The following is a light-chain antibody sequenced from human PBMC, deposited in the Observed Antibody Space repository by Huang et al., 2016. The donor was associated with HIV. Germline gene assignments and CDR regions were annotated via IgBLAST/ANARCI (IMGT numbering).Light chain of an antibody. V-gene: IGKV2-30*01. CDR3: MQGTYLPGT. J-gene: IGKJ1*01. Sequence: VVMTQSPLSLVVPLGTPASISCRSTQSLVYTDGNTYLNWFQQRPGQSPRRLISKVSNRVSGVPDRFSGSRSGTDFTLYIKSVEAEDAGVYFCMQGTYLPGTLGQGTKVEI. CDR2: KVS. CDR1: QSLVYTDGNTY.